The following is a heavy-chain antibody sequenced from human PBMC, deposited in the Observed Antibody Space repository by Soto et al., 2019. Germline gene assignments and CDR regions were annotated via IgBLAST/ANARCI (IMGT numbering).Heavy chain of an antibody. D-gene: IGHD2-15*01. J-gene: IGHJ6*01. CDR2: ISSSGSTI. V-gene: IGHV3-48*03. Sequence: EVQLVESGGGLVQPGGSLRLSCAASGFTFSSYEMNWVRQAPGKGLEWVSYISSSGSTIYYADSVKGRFTISRDNAKNSLYLQMNSLRAEDTAVYYCARDVDCSGGSCPDDYYYYGMDVW. CDR1: GFTFSSYE. CDR3: ARDVDCSGGSCPDDYYYYGMDV.